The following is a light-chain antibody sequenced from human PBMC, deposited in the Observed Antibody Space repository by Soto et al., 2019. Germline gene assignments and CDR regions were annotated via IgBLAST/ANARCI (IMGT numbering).Light chain of an antibody. V-gene: IGKV1-9*01. J-gene: IGKJ4*01. CDR2: AAS. CDR3: QQLNSYPLT. CDR1: QGISSY. Sequence: DIQLTQSPSFLSASVGDRVTITCRASQGISSYLAWYQQKPGKAPKLLIYAASTLQSGVQSRFSGSGSGTEFTLTISSLQPEDFATYYCQQLNSYPLTFGGGTKVDI.